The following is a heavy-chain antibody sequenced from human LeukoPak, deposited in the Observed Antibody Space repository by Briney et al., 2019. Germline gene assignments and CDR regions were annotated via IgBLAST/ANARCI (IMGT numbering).Heavy chain of an antibody. Sequence: PSETLSLTCTVSGGSISSGGYYWSWIRQPPGKGLEWIGYIYHSGSTYYNPSLKSRVTISVDRSKNQFSLKLSSVTAADTAVYYCARLSSSSWYWGQGTLVTVSS. CDR1: GGSISSGGYY. CDR2: IYHSGST. D-gene: IGHD6-13*01. CDR3: ARLSSSSWY. V-gene: IGHV4-30-2*01. J-gene: IGHJ4*02.